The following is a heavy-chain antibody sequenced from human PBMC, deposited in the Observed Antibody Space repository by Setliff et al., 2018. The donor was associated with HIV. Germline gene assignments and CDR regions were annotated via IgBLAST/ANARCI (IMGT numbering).Heavy chain of an antibody. V-gene: IGHV4-38-2*01. J-gene: IGHJ3*02. CDR2: IYYSGST. D-gene: IGHD3-10*01. CDR3: ARKSTLRYYYGSGSLDAFDI. CDR1: GYSVSSGYY. Sequence: SETLSLTCAVSGYSVSSGYYWGWIRQPPGKGLEWIASIYYSGSTYYAPSLKSRVTISVDTSKNQFSLELSSVTAADTAAYYRARKSTLRYYYGSGSLDAFDIWGQGTKVTVSS.